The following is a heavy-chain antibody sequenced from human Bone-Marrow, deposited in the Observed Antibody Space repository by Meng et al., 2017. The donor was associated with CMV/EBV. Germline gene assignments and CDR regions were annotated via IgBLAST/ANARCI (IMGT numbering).Heavy chain of an antibody. CDR3: ATYSSSQFSWYFDL. D-gene: IGHD6-6*01. CDR2: ISYDGSNK. Sequence: GGSLRLSCAASGFTFSSYAMHWVRQAPGKGLEWVAVISYDGSNKYYADSVKGRFTISRDNSKNTLYLQMNSLRADDTAVYYCATYSSSQFSWYFDLWGRGTLVTVSS. CDR1: GFTFSSYA. J-gene: IGHJ2*01. V-gene: IGHV3-30*04.